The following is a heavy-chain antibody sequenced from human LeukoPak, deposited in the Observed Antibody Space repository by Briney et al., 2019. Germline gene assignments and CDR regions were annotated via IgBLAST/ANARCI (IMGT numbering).Heavy chain of an antibody. V-gene: IGHV3-33*01. CDR2: IWYDGSNK. Sequence: GGYLRLSCAASRFTFNIYGMHCVRHAPGKGLEWVAVIWYDGSNKYYADSVKGRFTISRDNPQNTLYLQMNSLRAEDTAVYYCARSPISSWGIDYWGQGTLVTVSS. J-gene: IGHJ4*02. D-gene: IGHD6-13*01. CDR3: ARSPISSWGIDY. CDR1: RFTFNIYG.